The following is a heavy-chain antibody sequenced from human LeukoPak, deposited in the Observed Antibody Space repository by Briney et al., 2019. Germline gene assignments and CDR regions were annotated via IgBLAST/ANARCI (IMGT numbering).Heavy chain of an antibody. CDR1: GGSITGYY. J-gene: IGHJ5*02. Sequence: SETLSLTCTVSGGSITGYYWSWIRQPPGKGLEWIGSIYYSGSTYYNPSLKSRVTISVDTSKNQFSLKLSSVTAADTAVYYCAGLWFGELLYNWFDPWGQGTLVTVSS. CDR2: IYYSGST. V-gene: IGHV4-59*05. CDR3: AGLWFGELLYNWFDP. D-gene: IGHD3-10*01.